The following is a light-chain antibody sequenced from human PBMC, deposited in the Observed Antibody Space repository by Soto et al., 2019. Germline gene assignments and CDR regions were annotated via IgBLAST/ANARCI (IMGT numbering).Light chain of an antibody. CDR1: QCVSSY. CDR3: QQRSNWPWT. CDR2: DAS. J-gene: IGKJ1*01. Sequence: EIVLTQSPATLSLSPGERATLSCRASQCVSSYLAWYQQKPGQAPRLLIYDASNRATGIPARFSGSGSGTDFTLTISSLEPEYFAVYYCQQRSNWPWTFGQGTKLEI. V-gene: IGKV3-11*01.